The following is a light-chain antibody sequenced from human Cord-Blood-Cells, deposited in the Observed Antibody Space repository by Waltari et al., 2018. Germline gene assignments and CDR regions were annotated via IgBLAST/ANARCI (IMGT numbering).Light chain of an antibody. CDR3: QQYNSYWP. J-gene: IGKJ1*01. Sequence: DIQMTQAPSTLSASVGDRVTITCRAEQSISSWLAWYQQKPGNAPKLLIYKSSSLESGVTLRFSGSESGKEVTLTISRLPPDDVATYYCQQYNSYWPFGQGTKVEIK. CDR2: KSS. V-gene: IGKV1-5*03. CDR1: QSISSW.